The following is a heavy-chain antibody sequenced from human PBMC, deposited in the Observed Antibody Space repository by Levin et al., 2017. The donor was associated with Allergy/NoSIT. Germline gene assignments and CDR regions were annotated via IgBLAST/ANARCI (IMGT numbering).Heavy chain of an antibody. D-gene: IGHD2-15*01. V-gene: IGHV3-21*01. CDR3: ARDSTGSYCSGGSCWDFDY. J-gene: IGHJ4*02. CDR1: GFTFSSYS. CDR2: ISSSSSYI. Sequence: LSLTCAASGFTFSSYSMNWVRQAPGKGLEWVSSISSSSSYIYYADSVKGRFTISRDNAKNSLYLQMNSLRAEDTAVYYCARDSTGSYCSGGSCWDFDYWGQGTLVTVSS.